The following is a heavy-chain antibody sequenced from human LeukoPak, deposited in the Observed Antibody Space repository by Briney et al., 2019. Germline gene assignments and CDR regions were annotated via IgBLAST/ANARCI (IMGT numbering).Heavy chain of an antibody. Sequence: GGSLRLSCAASGFTFSRYWMSWVRQAPGKGLEWVANIKQDGSEKYYVDPVKGRFTISRDNAKNSLYLQMNSLRAEDTAVYYCAREEMDAFDIWGQGTMVTVSS. J-gene: IGHJ3*02. D-gene: IGHD5-24*01. CDR1: GFTFSRYW. CDR3: AREEMDAFDI. V-gene: IGHV3-7*01. CDR2: IKQDGSEK.